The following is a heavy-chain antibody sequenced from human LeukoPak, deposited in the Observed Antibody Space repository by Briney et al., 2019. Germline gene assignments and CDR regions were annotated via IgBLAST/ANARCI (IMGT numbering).Heavy chain of an antibody. CDR1: GGTFSSYA. J-gene: IGHJ4*02. D-gene: IGHD3-10*01. CDR2: IIPILGIA. V-gene: IGHV1-69*04. Sequence: SVKVSCKASGGTFSSYAISWVRQAPGQGLEWMGRIIPILGIANYAQKFQGRVTITADKSTSTAYMGLSSLRSEDTAVYYCARGGDSIPTFDYWGQGTLVTVSS. CDR3: ARGGDSIPTFDY.